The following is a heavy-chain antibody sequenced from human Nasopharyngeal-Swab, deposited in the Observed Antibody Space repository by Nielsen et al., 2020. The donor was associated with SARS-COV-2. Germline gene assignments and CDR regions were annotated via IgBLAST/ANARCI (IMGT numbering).Heavy chain of an antibody. Sequence: SETLSLTCTVSGGSISSYYWNWVRQPPGKGLEWIAYVYYSGSTKYNPSLKSTVTISVDRAKNQVSLKLTSVTAADTAVYYCARGDILTPYYYMDVWGRGTTVAVSS. J-gene: IGHJ6*03. D-gene: IGHD3-9*01. CDR3: ARGDILTPYYYMDV. CDR1: GGSISSYY. CDR2: VYYSGST. V-gene: IGHV4-59*01.